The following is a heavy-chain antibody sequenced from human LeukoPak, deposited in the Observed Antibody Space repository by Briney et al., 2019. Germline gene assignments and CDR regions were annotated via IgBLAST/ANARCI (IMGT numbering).Heavy chain of an antibody. V-gene: IGHV1-69*04. J-gene: IGHJ4*02. Sequence: GASVKVSCKASGGTFSSYAISWVRQAPGQGLEWMGRIIPILGIANYAQKFQGRVTITADKSTSTAYMELRSLRSDDTAVYYCARDLTTVSSEAQGYWGQGTLVTVSS. CDR2: IIPILGIA. CDR3: ARDLTTVSSEAQGY. CDR1: GGTFSSYA. D-gene: IGHD4-11*01.